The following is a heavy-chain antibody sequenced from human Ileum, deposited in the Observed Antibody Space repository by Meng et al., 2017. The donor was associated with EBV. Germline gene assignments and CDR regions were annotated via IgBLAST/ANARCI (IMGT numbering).Heavy chain of an antibody. J-gene: IGHJ2*01. CDR3: ARGQKGYFDL. V-gene: IGHV4-30-4*01. CDR2: IYNSGST. Sequence: QAQLQEPGPGLVTPSHTLSLTCTVSGGSISSSNYYWSWIRQPPGKGLEWSGHIYNSGSTYYNPSLKSRITISVDTSKTQFSLKLSSVTAADTAVYYCARGQKGYFDLWGRGTLVTVSS. CDR1: GGSISSSNYY.